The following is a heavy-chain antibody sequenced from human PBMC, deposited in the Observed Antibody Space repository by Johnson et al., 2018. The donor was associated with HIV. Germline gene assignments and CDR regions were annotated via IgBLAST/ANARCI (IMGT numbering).Heavy chain of an antibody. CDR2: IRYDGSNK. J-gene: IGHJ3*02. V-gene: IGHV3-30*02. CDR3: AKEMYYNFWSVQDAFDI. D-gene: IGHD3-3*01. Sequence: QVQLVESRGVLVQPGGSLRLSCAAAGFTFDDFGMSWVRQAPGKGLEWVAFIRYDGSNKYYADSVKGRFTISRDNSKNTLYLQMNSLRAEDTAVYYCAKEMYYNFWSVQDAFDIWGQGTMVTVSS. CDR1: GFTFDDFG.